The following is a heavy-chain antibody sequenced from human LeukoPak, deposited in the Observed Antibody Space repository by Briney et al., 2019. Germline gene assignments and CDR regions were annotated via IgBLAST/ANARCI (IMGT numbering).Heavy chain of an antibody. J-gene: IGHJ6*02. CDR1: GYTFTNYY. D-gene: IGHD3-16*02. Sequence: ASVKVSCKASGYTFTNYYIHWVRQAPGQGLEWMGIINPSGGSTSYAQKFQGRVTMTRDTSTSTVYMVLSSLRSEDTAVFYCARKQLGDLSGLYYYGLDVWGQGTTVTVSS. CDR3: ARKQLGDLSGLYYYGLDV. V-gene: IGHV1-46*01. CDR2: INPSGGST.